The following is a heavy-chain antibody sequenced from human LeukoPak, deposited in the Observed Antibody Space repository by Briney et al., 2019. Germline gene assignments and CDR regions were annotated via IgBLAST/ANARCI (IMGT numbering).Heavy chain of an antibody. CDR1: GGSFSGYY. J-gene: IGHJ5*02. D-gene: IGHD3-10*01. Sequence: SETLSLTCAVYGGSFSGYYWSWIRQPPGKGLEWIGEINHSGSTNYNPSLKSRVTISVDTSKNQFSLKLSSVTAADTAVYYCARERGDSRITMVRGVNFRGRWFDPWGQGTLVTVSS. V-gene: IGHV4-34*01. CDR3: ARERGDSRITMVRGVNFRGRWFDP. CDR2: INHSGST.